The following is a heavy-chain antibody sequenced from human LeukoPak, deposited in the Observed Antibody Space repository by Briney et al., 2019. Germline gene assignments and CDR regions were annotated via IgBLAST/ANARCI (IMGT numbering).Heavy chain of an antibody. J-gene: IGHJ1*01. CDR3: AKNLKNSAWYEG. V-gene: IGHV3-23*01. Sequence: GESLKISCAASGFTFSSYGMNWVRQAPGKGLEWVSGITGSGGNTYYADSVKGRFTISRDNSRDTLYLQMNSLRVEDTAVYYCAKNLKNSAWYEGWGQGTLVTVSS. CDR1: GFTFSSYG. CDR2: ITGSGGNT. D-gene: IGHD6-13*01.